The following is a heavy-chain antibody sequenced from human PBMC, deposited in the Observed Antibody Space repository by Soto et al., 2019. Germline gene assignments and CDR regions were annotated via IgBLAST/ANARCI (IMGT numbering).Heavy chain of an antibody. CDR1: GGTFSSYA. D-gene: IGHD1-1*01. J-gene: IGHJ4*02. Sequence: QVQLVQSGAEVKKPGSSVKVSCKASGGTFSSYAISWVRQAPGPGLEWTGGLIPFFGTANYAQKFQGRGTIPADESTSTADMELSSLGSEDTAVYYCARDNGGYKFDYWGQGTLVTVAS. CDR3: ARDNGGYKFDY. CDR2: LIPFFGTA. V-gene: IGHV1-69*12.